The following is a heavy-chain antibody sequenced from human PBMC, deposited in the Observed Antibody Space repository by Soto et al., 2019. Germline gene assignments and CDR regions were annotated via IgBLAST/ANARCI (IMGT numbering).Heavy chain of an antibody. J-gene: IGHJ4*02. CDR1: GGFFSSNA. D-gene: IGHD5-18*01. V-gene: IGHV1-69*01. Sequence: QVQLVQSGAEVKQPGSSVKVSCQASGGFFSSNAISWVRQAPGQGLEWMGGILPIFHTTHYAQTFQGRVTITADESTSTAYMELSSLKSEDTALEHGATGGRVYSSAPRFYFEYWGQGTLVPVSS. CDR2: ILPIFHTT. CDR3: ATGGRVYSSAPRFYFEY.